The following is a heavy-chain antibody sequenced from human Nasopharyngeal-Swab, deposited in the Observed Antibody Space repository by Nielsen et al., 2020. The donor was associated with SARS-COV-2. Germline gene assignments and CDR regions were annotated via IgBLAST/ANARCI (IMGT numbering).Heavy chain of an antibody. CDR2: IIPIFGTS. CDR1: GGTFSTYA. Sequence: SVKVSCKASGGTFSTYAISWVRQAPGQGLEWMGGIIPIFGTSKYAQKFQGRVTITADEPIKTSHMELSSLRSEDTAVYFCVRIHGDCSGGSCYSGVDYWGQGSLVTVSS. V-gene: IGHV1-69*13. CDR3: VRIHGDCSGGSCYSGVDY. J-gene: IGHJ4*02. D-gene: IGHD2-15*01.